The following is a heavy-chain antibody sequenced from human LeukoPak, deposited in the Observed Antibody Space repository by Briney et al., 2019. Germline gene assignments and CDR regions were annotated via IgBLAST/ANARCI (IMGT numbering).Heavy chain of an antibody. CDR3: ARGGGTDEYFQH. J-gene: IGHJ1*01. V-gene: IGHV4-61*02. CDR1: GGSISSGSYY. Sequence: SQTLSLTCTVSGGSISSGSYYWSWIRQPAGKGLEWIGRIYTSGSTNYNPSLKSRVTISVDTSKNQFSLKLSSVTAADTAVYYCARGGGTDEYFQHGGRGTLVTVSS. CDR2: IYTSGST. D-gene: IGHD3/OR15-3a*01.